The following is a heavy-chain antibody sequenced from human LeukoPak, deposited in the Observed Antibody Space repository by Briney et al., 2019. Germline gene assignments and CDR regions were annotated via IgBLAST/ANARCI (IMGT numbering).Heavy chain of an antibody. V-gene: IGHV4-39*01. CDR1: GGSISSSGYY. CDR3: ARHGDYYDTSGDWFDP. CDR2: MYYSGST. J-gene: IGHJ5*02. D-gene: IGHD3-22*01. Sequence: SETLSLTCTVSGGSISSSGYYWGWIRQPPGKGLEWIGSMYYSGSTYYNPSLKCRVTISVDTSKNQFSLKLSSVTAADTAVYYCARHGDYYDTSGDWFDPWGQGTLVTVSS.